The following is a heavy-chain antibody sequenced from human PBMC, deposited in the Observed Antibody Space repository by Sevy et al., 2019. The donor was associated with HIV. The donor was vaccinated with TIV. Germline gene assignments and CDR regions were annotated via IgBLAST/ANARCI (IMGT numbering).Heavy chain of an antibody. CDR2: ISYSGST. CDR1: GGSINNYY. CDR3: ARQGYSSGWKIDP. Sequence: SETLSLTCTVSGGSINNYYWSWIRQPPGKGLEWIGYISYSGSTNYNPSLKSRVTIPIDTSKNQFSLKLSSVTAADTAVYYCARQGYSSGWKIDPWGQGTLVTASS. D-gene: IGHD6-19*01. J-gene: IGHJ5*02. V-gene: IGHV4-59*08.